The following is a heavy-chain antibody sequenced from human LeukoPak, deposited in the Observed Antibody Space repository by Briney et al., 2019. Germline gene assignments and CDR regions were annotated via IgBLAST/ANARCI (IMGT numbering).Heavy chain of an antibody. CDR3: GRHLNRCLQPAYFDY. CDR2: IYPSDSDI. V-gene: IGHV5-51*01. CDR1: GYSFTSYW. J-gene: IGHJ4*02. D-gene: IGHD4-17*01. Sequence: HGESLKISCKGSGYSFTSYWIGWVRQMPGKGLEWMGIIYPSDSDIRYSPSFQGQVTISADKSISTAYLQSSSLKASDTAMYYCGRHLNRCLQPAYFDYWAPEPLVTVSS.